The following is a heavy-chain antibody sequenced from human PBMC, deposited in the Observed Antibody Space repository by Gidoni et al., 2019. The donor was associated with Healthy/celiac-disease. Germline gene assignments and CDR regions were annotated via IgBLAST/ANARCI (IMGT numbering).Heavy chain of an antibody. CDR1: GYSFTSYW. V-gene: IGHV5-51*01. J-gene: IGHJ6*02. CDR3: ARQSSGYSYGSYYYYGMDV. D-gene: IGHD5-18*01. Sequence: EVQLVQSGAEVNKPGESLKISCKGSGYSFTSYWIGWVRQMPGKGLEWMGIIYPGDSDTRYSPSFQGQVTISADKSISTAYLQWSSLKASDTAMYYCARQSSGYSYGSYYYYGMDVWGQGTTVTVSS. CDR2: IYPGDSDT.